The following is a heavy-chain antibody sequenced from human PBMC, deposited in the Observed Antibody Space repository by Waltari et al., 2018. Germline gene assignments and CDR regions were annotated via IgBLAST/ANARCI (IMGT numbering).Heavy chain of an antibody. CDR1: GFTFSSYG. Sequence: QVQLVESGGGVGQPGRSLRLSCAASGFTFSSYGMHWVRQAPGKGLEWVAVIWYDGSNKYYADSVKGRFTISRDNSKNTLYLQINSLRAEDTTMYYCANGVHNHAFDIWGQGTMVTVSS. V-gene: IGHV3-33*08. CDR2: IWYDGSNK. J-gene: IGHJ3*02. D-gene: IGHD3-3*01. CDR3: ANGVHNHAFDI.